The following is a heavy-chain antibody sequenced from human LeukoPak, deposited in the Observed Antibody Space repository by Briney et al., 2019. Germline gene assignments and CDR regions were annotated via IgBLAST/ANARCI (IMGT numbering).Heavy chain of an antibody. D-gene: IGHD6-13*01. Sequence: SETLSLTCTVSGGSISSSSYYWGWIRQPPGKGLEWIGSIYYSGSTYYNPSLKSRVTISVDTSKNQFSLKLSSVTAADTAVYYCARNLKYSSSWQDAFDIWGQGTMVTVSS. CDR1: GGSISSSSYY. J-gene: IGHJ3*02. CDR2: IYYSGST. CDR3: ARNLKYSSSWQDAFDI. V-gene: IGHV4-39*07.